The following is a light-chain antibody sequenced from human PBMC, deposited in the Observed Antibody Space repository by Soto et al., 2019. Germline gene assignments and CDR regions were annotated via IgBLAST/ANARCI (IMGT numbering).Light chain of an antibody. CDR2: EDT. CDR3: QSYDGSNPDVV. J-gene: IGLJ2*01. V-gene: IGLV6-57*02. Sequence: NFMLTQPHSVSESPGKTVTISCTGSSGSIATNYVQWYQQRPGSAPTTVIYEDTQRPSGVPERFSGSIDSSSNSASLPISGLKTEDEAAYYCQSYDGSNPDVVFGGGTKLTVL. CDR1: SGSIATNY.